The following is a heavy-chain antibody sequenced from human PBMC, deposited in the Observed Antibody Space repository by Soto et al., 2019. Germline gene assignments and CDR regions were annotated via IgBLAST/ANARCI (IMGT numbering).Heavy chain of an antibody. CDR3: ARDSGSGGYFDY. V-gene: IGHV3-23*02. CDR1: GFTFSSYA. J-gene: IGHJ4*02. Sequence: EVQLLESGGGLVQPGGSLRLSCAASGFTFSSYAMSWVRQAPGKGLEWVSAISGSGGSTYYNPSLKSRVTISVDTSKNQFSLKLSSVTAADTAVYYCARDSGSGGYFDYWGQGTLVTVSS. CDR2: ISGSGGST. D-gene: IGHD3-10*01.